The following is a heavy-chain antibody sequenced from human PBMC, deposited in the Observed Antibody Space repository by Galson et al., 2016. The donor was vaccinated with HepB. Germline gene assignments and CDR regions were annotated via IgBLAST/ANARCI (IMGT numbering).Heavy chain of an antibody. CDR1: GFTFSTYG. J-gene: IGHJ4*02. CDR2: IWYDGSNK. CDR3: ARGFAVPGRIDY. D-gene: IGHD2-2*01. Sequence: CAASGFTFSTYGIHWVRQAPGKGLEWVAVIWYDGSNKYYGDSVKGRFTISRDNSKNTVYLQMNSLRAEDTAVYYCARGFAVPGRIDYWGQGTLVTVSS. V-gene: IGHV3-33*08.